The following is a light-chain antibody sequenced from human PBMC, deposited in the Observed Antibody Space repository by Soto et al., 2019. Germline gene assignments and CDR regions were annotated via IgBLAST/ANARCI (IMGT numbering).Light chain of an antibody. CDR1: RSISNW. J-gene: IGKJ2*01. CDR2: KAS. V-gene: IGKV1-5*03. CDR3: QEYNAFSRT. Sequence: DIQMTQSPSTLSASVGDRVTITCRASRSISNWLAWYQQKPGKAPKLLIYKASSLESGVPSRFSGSGSGTEFTLTISSLQPDDFATYYCQEYNAFSRTFGQGTMLQIK.